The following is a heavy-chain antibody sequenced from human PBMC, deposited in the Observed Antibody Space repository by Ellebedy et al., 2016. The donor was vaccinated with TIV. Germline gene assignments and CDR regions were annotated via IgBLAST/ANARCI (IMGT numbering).Heavy chain of an antibody. CDR3: VYKPYERLGVSNIMDV. D-gene: IGHD3-10*01. CDR2: IYWNDNE. V-gene: IGHV2-5*01. CDR1: GFSLTTTGVG. Sequence: SGPTLVKPTQTLTLTCTFSGFSLTTTGVGVGWIRQPPGKALEWLALIYWNDNEYYSPSLRSRLTITKVTSKNQVVLTMTNMDPVDTATYYCVYKPYERLGVSNIMDVWGQGTTVTVSS. J-gene: IGHJ6*02.